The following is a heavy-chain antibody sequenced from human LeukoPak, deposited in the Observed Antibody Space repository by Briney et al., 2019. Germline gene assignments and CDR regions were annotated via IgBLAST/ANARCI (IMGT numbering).Heavy chain of an antibody. J-gene: IGHJ4*02. CDR3: ARDAYGARSDY. CDR1: GFTVSSNY. D-gene: IGHD4/OR15-4a*01. Sequence: GGSLRLSCAASGFTVSSNYMSWVRQAPGKGLEWVSVIYSGGSTYYADSVKGRFTISRDNSKNTLYLQMNSLRAEDTAVYHCARDAYGARSDYWGQGTLVTVSS. V-gene: IGHV3-53*01. CDR2: IYSGGST.